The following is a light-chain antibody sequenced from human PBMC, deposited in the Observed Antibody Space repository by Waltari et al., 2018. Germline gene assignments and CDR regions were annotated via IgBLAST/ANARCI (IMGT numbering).Light chain of an antibody. CDR1: QSLLHNDGKSY. CDR3: MQGIHRLT. J-gene: IGKJ4*01. Sequence: EIMLTQTPLSLSVTPGQPASISCKSNQSLLHNDGKSYLYWYLQRPGQSLQLLISEISSRFSGVPDRFSGSGSGADFTLRISRVEADDVGVYYCMQGIHRLTFGGGTKVEI. CDR2: EIS. V-gene: IGKV2-29*02.